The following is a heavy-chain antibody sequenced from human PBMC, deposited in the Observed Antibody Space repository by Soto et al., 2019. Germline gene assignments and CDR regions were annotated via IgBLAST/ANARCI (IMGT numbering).Heavy chain of an antibody. Sequence: PGGSLRLSCAASGFTFSSYWMHWVRQGPGKGLVWVSQINSDGSSTNYADSVKGRFTISRDNAKNTLYLQMNSLRDEATAVYYCTIFGVAPPRWGQGTLVTVSS. CDR2: INSDGSST. CDR3: TIFGVAPPR. J-gene: IGHJ4*02. CDR1: GFTFSSYW. D-gene: IGHD3-3*01. V-gene: IGHV3-74*01.